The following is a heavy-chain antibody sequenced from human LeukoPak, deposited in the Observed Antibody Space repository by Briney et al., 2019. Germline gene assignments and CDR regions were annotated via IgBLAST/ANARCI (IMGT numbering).Heavy chain of an antibody. Sequence: PGGSLRLSCAASGLTVSNYAMTWVRQAPGKGLERNSSITGRGGTSYTDSVKGRFTVYRDNSKNTLYLQMNSLRVGDTALYYCAKDPNGDYVGAFDYWGQGTMVTVSS. CDR1: GLTVSNYA. CDR2: ITGRGGT. V-gene: IGHV3-23*01. J-gene: IGHJ3*01. CDR3: AKDPNGDYVGAFDY. D-gene: IGHD4-17*01.